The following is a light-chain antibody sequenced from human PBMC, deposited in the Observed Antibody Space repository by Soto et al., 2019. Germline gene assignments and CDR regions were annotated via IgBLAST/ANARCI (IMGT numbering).Light chain of an antibody. Sequence: DIQLTQSPSFLSASVGDRVTITCRASQGLSSDLAWYQQKPGKAPKLLIYAASTLQSGGPSRFSGSGSGTEFTLTIISLQPEDFATYYCRQLNSYPITFGQGTRLEIK. J-gene: IGKJ5*01. V-gene: IGKV1-9*01. CDR3: RQLNSYPIT. CDR1: QGLSSD. CDR2: AAS.